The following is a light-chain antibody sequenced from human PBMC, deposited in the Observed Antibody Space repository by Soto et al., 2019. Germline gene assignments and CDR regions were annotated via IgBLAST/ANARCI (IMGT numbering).Light chain of an antibody. CDR3: HQYGSSLWT. Sequence: EIVLTQSPGTLSLSPGERATLSCRASQSVSSSSLAWYQQKPGQAPRLLMYGASNRATGIPDRFSGSGSGTDFTLTISRLEPEDFAVYYCHQYGSSLWTFGQGTKVEIK. CDR1: QSVSSSS. J-gene: IGKJ1*01. V-gene: IGKV3-20*01. CDR2: GAS.